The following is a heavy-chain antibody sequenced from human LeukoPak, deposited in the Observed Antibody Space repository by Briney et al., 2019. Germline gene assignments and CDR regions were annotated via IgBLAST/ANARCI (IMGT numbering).Heavy chain of an antibody. Sequence: GGSLRLSCAASGFTFSDHYMSRIRQTPGKGLEWVSYIYNSASNTYYADSVKGRFTISRDNAKNVLYLQMNNLRVEDTAVYYCARGHYGLDDWGQGTTVTVPS. CDR3: ARGHYGLDD. CDR1: GFTFSDHY. V-gene: IGHV3-11*01. CDR2: IYNSASNT. J-gene: IGHJ6*02.